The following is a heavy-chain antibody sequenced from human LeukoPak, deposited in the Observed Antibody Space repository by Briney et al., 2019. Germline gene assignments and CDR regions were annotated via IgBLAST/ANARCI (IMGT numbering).Heavy chain of an antibody. V-gene: IGHV4-34*01. J-gene: IGHJ6*02. CDR3: ARNSHSYGYYYYYYYGMDV. D-gene: IGHD5-18*01. Sequence: TSETLSLTCAVYGGSFSGYYWSWIRQPPGKGLEWIGEINHSGSTNYNPSLKSRVTISVDTSKNQFSLKLSSVTAADTAVYYCARNSHSYGYYYYYYYGMDVWGQGTTVTVSS. CDR1: GGSFSGYY. CDR2: INHSGST.